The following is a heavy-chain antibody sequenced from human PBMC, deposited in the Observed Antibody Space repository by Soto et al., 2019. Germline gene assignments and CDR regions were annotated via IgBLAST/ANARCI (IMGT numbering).Heavy chain of an antibody. V-gene: IGHV3-23*01. D-gene: IGHD1-26*01. Sequence: GGSLRLSCTASGFSFGSYALSWVRQAPGKGLEWVSTISGSDGKTFYADSVKGRFSISRDTSQSTLYLQMNSLRADDTAIYYCARWGYLDYWGQGTRVTVSS. CDR2: ISGSDGKT. J-gene: IGHJ4*02. CDR3: ARWGYLDY. CDR1: GFSFGSYA.